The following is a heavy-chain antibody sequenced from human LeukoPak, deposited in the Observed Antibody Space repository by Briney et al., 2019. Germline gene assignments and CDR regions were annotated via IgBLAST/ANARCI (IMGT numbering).Heavy chain of an antibody. CDR2: IFYSGNT. Sequence: SETLSLTCTVSSGSVSNSHYYWAWVRQPPGKGLEWLGSIFYSGNTHYNPSLKSPVTISIDTSKNQFSLKVSSVTAADTAIYYCARDLSFDWFPYYFDYWGQGILVTVTS. CDR1: SGSVSNSHYY. J-gene: IGHJ4*02. CDR3: ARDLSFDWFPYYFDY. D-gene: IGHD3-9*01. V-gene: IGHV4-39*07.